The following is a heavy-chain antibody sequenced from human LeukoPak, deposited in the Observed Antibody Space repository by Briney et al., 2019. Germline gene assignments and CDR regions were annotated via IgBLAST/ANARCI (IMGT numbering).Heavy chain of an antibody. J-gene: IGHJ4*02. CDR1: GFTFNNYW. D-gene: IGHD6-19*01. V-gene: IGHV3-7*05. CDR3: ARLGGWYFDY. Sequence: GGSLRLSCAASGFTFNNYWMSWVRQAPGKGLEWVANIKQDGSETYHVDSVQGRFTISRDNTKNPLYLQMNSLRAEDTAVYYCARLGGWYFDYWGQGTLVTVSS. CDR2: IKQDGSET.